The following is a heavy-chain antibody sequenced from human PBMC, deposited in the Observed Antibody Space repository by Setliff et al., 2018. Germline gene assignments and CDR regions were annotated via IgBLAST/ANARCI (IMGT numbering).Heavy chain of an antibody. Sequence: GASVKVSCKASGYTFTSYAMHWVRQAPGQRLEWMGWISAYNGNTNYAQKLQGRVTMTTDTSTSTAYMELRSLRSDDTAVYYCASAYYGSGIYGMDVWGQGTTVTVSS. CDR1: GYTFTSYA. V-gene: IGHV1-18*01. J-gene: IGHJ6*02. D-gene: IGHD3-10*01. CDR3: ASAYYGSGIYGMDV. CDR2: ISAYNGNT.